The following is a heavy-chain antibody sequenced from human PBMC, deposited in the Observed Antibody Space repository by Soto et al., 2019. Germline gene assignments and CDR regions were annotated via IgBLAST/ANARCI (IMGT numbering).Heavy chain of an antibody. Sequence: SGPTLVNPTQTLTLTCTFSGFSLSTSGMCVSWIRQPPGKALEWLARIDWDDDRYYSTSLKTRLTISKDTSKNQVVLTMTNMDPVDTATYYCAXIPKYGNGWYYFDNWGQGTLVTVSS. CDR1: GFSLSTSGMC. D-gene: IGHD6-19*01. CDR2: IDWDDDR. J-gene: IGHJ4*02. V-gene: IGHV2-70*11. CDR3: AXIPKYGNGWYYFDN.